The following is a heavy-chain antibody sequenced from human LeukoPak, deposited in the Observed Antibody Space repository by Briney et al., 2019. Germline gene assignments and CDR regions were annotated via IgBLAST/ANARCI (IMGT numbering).Heavy chain of an antibody. CDR3: ARQKVLGALDAFDI. CDR2: IYPGDSDT. V-gene: IGHV5-51*01. CDR1: GYSFTNYW. J-gene: IGHJ3*02. D-gene: IGHD3-16*01. Sequence: GESLKISCKGSGYSFTNYWIGWVRQMPGKGLEGMGIIYPGDSDTRYSPSFQGQATISADKSISTAYLQWSSLKASDTAMYYCARQKVLGALDAFDIWGPGTMVTVSS.